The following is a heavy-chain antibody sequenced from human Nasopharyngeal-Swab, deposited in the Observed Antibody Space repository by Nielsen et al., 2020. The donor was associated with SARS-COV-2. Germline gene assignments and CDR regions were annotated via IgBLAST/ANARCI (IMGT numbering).Heavy chain of an antibody. CDR3: ASGGVNANTIFGVVIPPLWYYYGMDV. V-gene: IGHV4-34*10. CDR2: INQNGNT. J-gene: IGHJ6*02. Sequence: WIRQPPGKGLEWIGEINQNGNTNYSPSLKSRITVSVDTSKNQFSLKLSSVTAADTAVYYCASGGVNANTIFGVVIPPLWYYYGMDVWGQGTTVTVSS. D-gene: IGHD3-3*01.